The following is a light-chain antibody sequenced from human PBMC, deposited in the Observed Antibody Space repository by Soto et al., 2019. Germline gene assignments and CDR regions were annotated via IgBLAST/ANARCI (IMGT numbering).Light chain of an antibody. CDR3: GAWDSSLSAGV. CDR1: NSNVAQNY. V-gene: IGLV1-51*02. Sequence: QSVLTQPPSVSAAPGQKVTISCSGSNSNVAQNYVSWYQQVAGTAPKLLISENNKRPSGIPDRFSGSKSGTSATLDITGLHTEDEADYYCGAWDSSLSAGVFGGGNKLTVL. J-gene: IGLJ3*02. CDR2: ENN.